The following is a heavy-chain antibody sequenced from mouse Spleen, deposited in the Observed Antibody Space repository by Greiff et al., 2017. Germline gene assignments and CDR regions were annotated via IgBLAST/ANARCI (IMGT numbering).Heavy chain of an antibody. CDR3: ARSYGSSYGRMDY. CDR2: IHPNSGST. J-gene: IGHJ4*01. D-gene: IGHD1-1*01. CDR1: GYTFTSYW. V-gene: IGHV1-64*01. Sequence: QVQLKQSGAELVKPGASVKLSCKASGYTFTSYWMHWVKQRPGQGLEWIGMIHPNSGSTNYNEKFKSKATLTVDKSSSTAYMQLSSLTSEDSAVYYCARSYGSSYGRMDYWGQGTSVTVSS.